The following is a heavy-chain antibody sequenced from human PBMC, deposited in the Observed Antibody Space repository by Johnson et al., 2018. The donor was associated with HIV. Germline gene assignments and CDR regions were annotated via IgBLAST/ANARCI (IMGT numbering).Heavy chain of an antibody. CDR3: AKDIASGDSYDAFDI. CDR1: GFTFDDYA. CDR2: ISWNSGSI. J-gene: IGHJ3*02. D-gene: IGHD5-24*01. V-gene: IGHV3-9*01. Sequence: DVQLVESGGGLVQPGGSLRLSCAASGFTFDDYAMHWVRQAPGKGLEWVSGISWNSGSIGYADSVKGRFTISRDHAKNCLYLQMNSLRAEDTALYYCAKDIASGDSYDAFDIWGQGTMVTVSS.